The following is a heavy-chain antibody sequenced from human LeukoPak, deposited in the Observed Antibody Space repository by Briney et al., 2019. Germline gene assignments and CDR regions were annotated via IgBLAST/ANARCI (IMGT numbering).Heavy chain of an antibody. V-gene: IGHV3-23*01. Sequence: PGGSLRLSCAVSGFTFSSYAMSWVRQAPGKGLEWVSAISGSSGSTYYADCVKGRFTISRDNSKNTLYLQMNSLRAEDTAVYYCARTDYGDYFDYWGQGTLVTVSS. CDR1: GFTFSSYA. D-gene: IGHD4-17*01. CDR3: ARTDYGDYFDY. CDR2: ISGSSGST. J-gene: IGHJ4*02.